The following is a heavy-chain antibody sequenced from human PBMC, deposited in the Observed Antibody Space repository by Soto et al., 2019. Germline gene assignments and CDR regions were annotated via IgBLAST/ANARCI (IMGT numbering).Heavy chain of an antibody. CDR1: GFSLSNASMG. Sequence: QVTLKESGPVLVKPTATLTLTCNVPGFSLSNASMGVSCIRQPPGKALEWLAHILSNDEQSYSTSLNSRLTISKDNSNSQVVLSMTNMDPVDTSTYCCARMRSGWFLFDPWGQGTPVTVSS. V-gene: IGHV2-26*01. D-gene: IGHD6-19*01. CDR3: ARMRSGWFLFDP. CDR2: ILSNDEQ. J-gene: IGHJ5*02.